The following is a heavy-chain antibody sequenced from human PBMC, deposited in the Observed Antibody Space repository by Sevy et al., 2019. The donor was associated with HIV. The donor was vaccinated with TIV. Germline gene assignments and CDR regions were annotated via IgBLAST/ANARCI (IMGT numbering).Heavy chain of an antibody. CDR2: IRYSGTT. J-gene: IGHJ4*02. CDR3: AGPLLTYNSGWRYFDF. Sequence: SETLSLTCTVSGASISSTGYYWGWIRQPPGKGLEWIASIRYSGTTFYNLSLKSRVTISADTSKNQFSLRLNSVTAADTAIYYCAGPLLTYNSGWRYFDFWGQRTVVTASS. D-gene: IGHD6-19*01. CDR1: GASISSTGYY. V-gene: IGHV4-39*01.